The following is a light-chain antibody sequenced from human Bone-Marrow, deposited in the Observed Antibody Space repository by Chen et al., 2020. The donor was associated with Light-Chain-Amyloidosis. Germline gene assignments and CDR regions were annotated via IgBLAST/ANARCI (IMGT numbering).Light chain of an antibody. Sequence: QSALTQPASVSGSPGHSITISCTGSSSDVGDYDYVSWHQHHPDKAPKLMIFDVSGRSTGVSICFSGSKSGSPAYVTISGLQSVEEAADYCSSYTVCSTLGGFGTGAKVTVL. J-gene: IGLJ1*01. CDR2: DVS. CDR1: SSDVGDYDY. CDR3: SSYTVCSTLGG. V-gene: IGLV2-14*03.